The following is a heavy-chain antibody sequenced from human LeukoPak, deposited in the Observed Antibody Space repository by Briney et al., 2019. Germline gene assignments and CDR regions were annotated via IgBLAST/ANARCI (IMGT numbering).Heavy chain of an antibody. D-gene: IGHD4-17*01. J-gene: IGHJ3*02. CDR3: ARNYGDYIDAFDI. V-gene: IGHV3-23*01. Sequence: GGSLRLSCAASGFTFSSYAMSWVRQAPGKGLEWVSAISGSGSSTYCADSVKGRFTISRDNSKNTLYLQMNSLRAEDTAVYYCARNYGDYIDAFDIWGQGTMVTVSS. CDR1: GFTFSSYA. CDR2: ISGSGSST.